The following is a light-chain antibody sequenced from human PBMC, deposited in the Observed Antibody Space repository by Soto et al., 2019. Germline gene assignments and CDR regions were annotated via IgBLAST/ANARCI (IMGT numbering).Light chain of an antibody. Sequence: QSALTQPASVSGSPGQSITISCVGTSSDVGRYTYVSWYQQYPGKAPKLIIYDVYNRPSGVSNRFSGSKSGNTAFLTISGLQAEDEADYYCTSYTSASTPYVFGSGTKVTVL. J-gene: IGLJ1*01. V-gene: IGLV2-14*01. CDR2: DVY. CDR3: TSYTSASTPYV. CDR1: SSDVGRYTY.